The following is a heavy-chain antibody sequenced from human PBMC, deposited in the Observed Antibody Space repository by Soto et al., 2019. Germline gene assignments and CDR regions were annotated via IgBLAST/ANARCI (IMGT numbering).Heavy chain of an antibody. D-gene: IGHD3-10*01. CDR1: SFTFSSYW. Sequence: RLSCVTSSFTFSSYWLLRVPQAPGEGLVWVSRISLDGSFTSYADSVKGRFTTSRDNAKNTLYLQMNSLRAEDTAVYYCARDLTISDYWGQGTLVTVSS. CDR3: ARDLTISDY. J-gene: IGHJ4*02. V-gene: IGHV3-74*01. CDR2: ISLDGSFT.